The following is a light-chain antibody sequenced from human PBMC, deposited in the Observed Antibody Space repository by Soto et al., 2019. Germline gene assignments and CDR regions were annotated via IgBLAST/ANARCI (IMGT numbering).Light chain of an antibody. J-gene: IGLJ2*01. CDR2: DTS. CDR3: LLSYGGARRV. CDR1: TGAVTNGHY. Sequence: QAVVTQEPSLTVSPGGTVTLTCASSTGAVTNGHYPYWFQQKPGQAPRTLIYDTSNKHSWTPARFSGSLLGGKPVLTLSGAQPEDEDHYFCLLSYGGARRVFGGGTKLTVL. V-gene: IGLV7-46*01.